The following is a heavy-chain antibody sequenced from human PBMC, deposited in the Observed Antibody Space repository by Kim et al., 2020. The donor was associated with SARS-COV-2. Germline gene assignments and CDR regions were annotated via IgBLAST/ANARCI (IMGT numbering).Heavy chain of an antibody. CDR2: IYGNGQK. V-gene: IGHV2-5*01. CDR1: GFSLTTDRAG. J-gene: IGHJ6*02. Sequence: SGPTLVKPTQTLTLTCTFSGFSLTTDRAGVTWVRQPPGKALEWLALIYGNGQKRYSPSLKSRLTIAKDTSRNQVVIMLTNMDPVDTGTYYWAHDSPGLYGFDVWGQGNTVTVSS. D-gene: IGHD2-8*01. CDR3: AHDSPGLYGFDV.